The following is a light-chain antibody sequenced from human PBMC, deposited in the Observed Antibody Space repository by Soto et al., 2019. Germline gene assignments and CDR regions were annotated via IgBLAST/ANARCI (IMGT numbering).Light chain of an antibody. CDR2: EVS. J-gene: IGLJ1*01. CDR3: SSYTSSSTYV. CDR1: SSDVGSYNR. Sequence: QSVLTQPPSVSGSPGQSVTISCTGTSSDVGSYNRVSWYQQPPGTAPKLLIYEVSNRPSGVPDRFSASKSGNTASLTISGLQAEDEADYYCSSYTSSSTYVFGSGTKVTVL. V-gene: IGLV2-18*02.